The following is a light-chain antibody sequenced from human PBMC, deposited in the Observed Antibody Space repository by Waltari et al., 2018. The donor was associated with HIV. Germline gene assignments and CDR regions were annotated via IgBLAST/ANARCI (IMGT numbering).Light chain of an antibody. CDR1: SGHSHYA. V-gene: IGLV4-69*01. J-gene: IGLJ2*01. CDR3: QTWGTGIQDVI. Sequence: QLVLTQSPSASDSLGASVKLTCPLSSGHSHYAIAWYQQKPQRGPRFLIKINSDGYHTKGDGIPDRFSGSNSGAERSLIISSLQSEDEADYYCQTWGTGIQDVIFGGGTRLTVL. CDR2: INSDGYH.